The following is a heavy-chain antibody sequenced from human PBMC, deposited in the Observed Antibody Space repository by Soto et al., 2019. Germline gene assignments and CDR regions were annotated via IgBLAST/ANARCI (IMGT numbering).Heavy chain of an antibody. CDR1: GGYFIDDD. D-gene: IGHD3-10*01. CDR3: ARVPVRKYYRAGSYQNYYFGMDV. V-gene: IGHV4-34*01. J-gene: IGHJ6*02. CDR2: INDSGST. Sequence: TLRLTYAVEGGYFIDDDWRWIRKSPGKGLEWIGEINDSGSTKYNPSLKSRVTISVDRSKSQFSLNLSSVTAADTAIYFCARVPVRKYYRAGSYQNYYFGMDVWGQGTTVT.